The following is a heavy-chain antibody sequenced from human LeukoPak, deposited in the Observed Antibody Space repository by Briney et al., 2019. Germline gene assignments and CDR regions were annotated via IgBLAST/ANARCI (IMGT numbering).Heavy chain of an antibody. CDR2: ISAYNGNT. CDR3: ARVDIVVVPAARGLVGGFDY. V-gene: IGHV1-18*01. CDR1: GYTFTSYG. Sequence: GESLKISCRGSGYTFTSYGISWVRQAPGQGLEWMGWISAYNGNTNYAQKLQGRVTMTTDTSTSTAYMELRSLRSDDTAVYYCARVDIVVVPAARGLVGGFDYWGQGTLVTVSS. J-gene: IGHJ4*02. D-gene: IGHD2-2*03.